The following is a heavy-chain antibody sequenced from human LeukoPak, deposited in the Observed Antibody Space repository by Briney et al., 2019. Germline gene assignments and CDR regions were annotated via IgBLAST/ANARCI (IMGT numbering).Heavy chain of an antibody. CDR2: IRTNNGDT. CDR1: GYTFTTYG. V-gene: IGHV1-18*01. J-gene: IGHJ4*02. Sequence: ASVKVSCKASGYTFTTYGITWVRQAPGQGPEWMGWIRTNNGDTNYGQTVQGRVAMTTDASTNTVYMELKNLRYDDTAVYYCARVTGLYVGDYYFDYWGQGTLVTVSS. D-gene: IGHD6-19*01. CDR3: ARVTGLYVGDYYFDY.